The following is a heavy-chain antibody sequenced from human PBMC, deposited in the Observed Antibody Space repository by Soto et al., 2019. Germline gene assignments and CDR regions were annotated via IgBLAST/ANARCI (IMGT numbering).Heavy chain of an antibody. CDR2: FSAGGRA. V-gene: IGHV3-23*01. CDR1: GFSFGNYA. J-gene: IGHJ4*02. Sequence: EVQLLESGGGLVQPGGSLRLSCEASGFSFGNYALSWVRKSPGKGLEWVSTFSAGGRAYYADSVKGRFTIAKDTSKNTLHLQASSLRAEDTAVYYCAKESMPEHYGDTLFDYWGQGTRVTVSS. CDR3: AKESMPEHYGDTLFDY. D-gene: IGHD4-17*01.